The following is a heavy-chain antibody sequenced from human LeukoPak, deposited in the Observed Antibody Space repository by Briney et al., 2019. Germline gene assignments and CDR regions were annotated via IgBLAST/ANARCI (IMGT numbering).Heavy chain of an antibody. CDR1: GGSINTYY. D-gene: IGHD6-13*01. CDR3: ARDATAGNFDY. CDR2: IYYSGST. V-gene: IGHV4-59*12. J-gene: IGHJ4*02. Sequence: PSETLSLTCTVSGGSINTYYWSWIRQPPGKGLEWIGYIYYSGSTNYNPSLKSRVTISVDTSKRQFSLRLSSVSAADTAVYYCARDATAGNFDYWGQGTLVTVSS.